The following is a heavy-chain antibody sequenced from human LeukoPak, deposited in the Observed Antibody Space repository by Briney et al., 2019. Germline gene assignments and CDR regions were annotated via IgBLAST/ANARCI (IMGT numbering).Heavy chain of an antibody. CDR2: IYYSGET. D-gene: IGHD5-12*01. J-gene: IGHJ5*02. CDR1: GGAISSSNCC. V-gene: IGHV4-39*01. CDR3: ARLANVAMIT. Sequence: SETLSLTCTVYGGAISSSNCCWGWIRQPPAKGLEWIGSIYYSGETYYNPSLKSRVTTSLDTSKNQFSLRLSSVTAADTAVYYCARLANVAMITWGQGTLVTVSS.